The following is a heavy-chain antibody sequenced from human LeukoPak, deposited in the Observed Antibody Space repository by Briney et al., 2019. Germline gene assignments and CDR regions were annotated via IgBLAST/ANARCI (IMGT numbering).Heavy chain of an antibody. D-gene: IGHD2-2*01. CDR1: GYTFTSYY. CDR3: ARAGHLRYQPLAFDY. Sequence: GASVKVSCKASGYTFTSYYMHWVRQAPGHGLEWMGIINPSGGSTNYAQKFQGRVTMTRDMSTSTVYMELSSLRSEDTAVYYCARAGHLRYQPLAFDYWGQGTLVTVSS. J-gene: IGHJ4*02. V-gene: IGHV1-46*01. CDR2: INPSGGST.